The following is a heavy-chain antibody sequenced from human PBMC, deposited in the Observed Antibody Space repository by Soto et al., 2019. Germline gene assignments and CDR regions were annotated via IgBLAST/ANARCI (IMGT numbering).Heavy chain of an antibody. V-gene: IGHV3-48*02. CDR3: ASRYYYDSSGYYYPYYY. J-gene: IGHJ4*02. Sequence: RGSLRLSCASSGFTFSNYNMNWVRQAPGKGLDWVSSISSSSSTIYYADSVKGRFTISRDNAKNSLYLQMKSLRDEDTAVYYCASRYYYDSSGYYYPYYYWGQGTLVTVSS. D-gene: IGHD3-22*01. CDR2: ISSSSSTI. CDR1: GFTFSNYN.